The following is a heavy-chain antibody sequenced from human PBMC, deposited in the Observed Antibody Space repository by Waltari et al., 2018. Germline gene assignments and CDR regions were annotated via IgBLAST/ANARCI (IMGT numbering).Heavy chain of an antibody. V-gene: IGHV3-7*01. CDR1: GGSISSSSSS. D-gene: IGHD2-15*01. Sequence: LQQQESGPGLVKPSETLSLTCTVSGGSISSSSSSWGWVRQAPGKGLEWVANIKQDGREKYCVDSVKGRFTISRDNAKNSLYLQMNSLRAEDTAVYYCARGGGPWTSPASGAFDIWGQGTMVTVSS. CDR2: IKQDGREK. J-gene: IGHJ3*02. CDR3: ARGGGPWTSPASGAFDI.